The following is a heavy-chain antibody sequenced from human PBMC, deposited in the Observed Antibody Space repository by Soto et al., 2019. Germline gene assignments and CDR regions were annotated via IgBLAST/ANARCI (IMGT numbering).Heavy chain of an antibody. CDR1: GGSISSYY. D-gene: IGHD3-3*01. Sequence: SETLSLTCTVSGGSISSYYWSWIRQPPGKGLEWIGYIYYSGSTNYNPSLKSRVTISVDTSKNQFSLKLSSVTAADTAVYYCARDRDGVEWLFAFDYWGQGTLVTVSS. V-gene: IGHV4-59*01. J-gene: IGHJ4*02. CDR2: IYYSGST. CDR3: ARDRDGVEWLFAFDY.